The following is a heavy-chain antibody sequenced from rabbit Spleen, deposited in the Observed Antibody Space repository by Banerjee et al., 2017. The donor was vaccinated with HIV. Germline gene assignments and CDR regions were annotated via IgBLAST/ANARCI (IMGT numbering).Heavy chain of an antibody. CDR2: IEAGSSGFT. Sequence: QSLEESGGDLVKPGASLTLTCIASGVSFSGSSYMCWVRQAPGKGLEWIACIEAGSSGFTYFASWAKGRFTISKTSSTTVTLQMTSLTAADTATYFCARDTSSSFSSYGMDLWGPGPSSPS. CDR1: GVSFSGSSY. D-gene: IGHD1-1*01. V-gene: IGHV1S40*01. J-gene: IGHJ6*01. CDR3: ARDTSSSFSSYGMDL.